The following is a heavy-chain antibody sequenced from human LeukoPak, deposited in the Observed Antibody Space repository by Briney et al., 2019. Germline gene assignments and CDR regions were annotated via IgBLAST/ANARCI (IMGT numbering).Heavy chain of an antibody. D-gene: IGHD3-10*01. J-gene: IGHJ4*02. Sequence: ASVKVSCKASGYTFTSYGISWVRQAPGQGLEWMGWISVYNGNTKYAQKIRSRVTMTTDTSTSTAYMELRSLRSDDTAVYYCARDLGFGELSYFDYWGQGTLVTVSS. CDR1: GYTFTSYG. CDR2: ISVYNGNT. V-gene: IGHV1-18*01. CDR3: ARDLGFGELSYFDY.